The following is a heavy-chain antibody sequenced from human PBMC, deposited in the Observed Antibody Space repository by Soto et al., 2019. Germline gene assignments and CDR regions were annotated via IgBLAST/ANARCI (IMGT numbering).Heavy chain of an antibody. D-gene: IGHD3-3*01. CDR2: ISNDGNSE. CDR3: AKTITTIGVSATGRGAVREN. CDR1: GFTFSVFG. V-gene: IGHV3-30*18. Sequence: QVQLVESGGGVVQPGRSLRLSCAASGFTFSVFGMHWVRQAPGKGLEWVAVISNDGNSEHYADSVKGRFTISRDNSKNTFYLQMNSLSVEDTAVYYGAKTITTIGVSATGRGAVRENWGQGILVSVSS. J-gene: IGHJ4*02.